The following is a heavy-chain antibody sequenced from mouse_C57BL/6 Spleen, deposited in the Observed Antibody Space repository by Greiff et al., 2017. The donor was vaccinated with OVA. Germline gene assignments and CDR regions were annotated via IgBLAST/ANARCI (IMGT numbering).Heavy chain of an antibody. CDR2: IYPGDGDT. J-gene: IGHJ1*03. CDR1: GYAFSSSW. D-gene: IGHD2-4*01. CDR3: AREEAYDYDPLV. V-gene: IGHV1-82*01. Sequence: QVQLKQSGPELVKPGASVKISCKASGYAFSSSWMNWVKQRPGKGLEWIGRIYPGDGDTNYNGKFKGKATLTADKSSSTAYMQLSSLTSEDSAVYFCAREEAYDYDPLVWGTGTTVTVSS.